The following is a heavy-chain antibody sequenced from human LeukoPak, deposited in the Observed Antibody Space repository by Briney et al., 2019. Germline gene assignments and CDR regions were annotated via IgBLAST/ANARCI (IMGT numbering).Heavy chain of an antibody. J-gene: IGHJ4*02. CDR3: ARDRTGGAYSHGHDY. CDR2: IIPIFDTT. V-gene: IGHV1-69*13. D-gene: IGHD5-18*01. Sequence: ASVKVSCKASGGTFSAYAINWMRQAPGQGLEWMGRIIPIFDTTNYAQKFQGRVTITADESTRTAYMELSSLTSEDTAVYYCARDRTGGAYSHGHDYWGQGTLVTVSS. CDR1: GGTFSAYA.